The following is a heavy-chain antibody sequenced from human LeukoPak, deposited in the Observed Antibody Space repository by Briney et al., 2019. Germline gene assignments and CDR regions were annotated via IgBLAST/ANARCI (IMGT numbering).Heavy chain of an antibody. Sequence: PGGSLRLXCAASGFTFSSYAMSWVRQAPGKGLEWVSAINGSGGSRYYADSEKGRFTISRNNSKNSLYLQMNSLRAEDTAVYYCAKEGLARGKRYYFDYWGQGTLVTVSS. V-gene: IGHV3-23*01. CDR2: INGSGGSR. J-gene: IGHJ4*02. CDR1: GFTFSSYA. CDR3: AKEGLARGKRYYFDY.